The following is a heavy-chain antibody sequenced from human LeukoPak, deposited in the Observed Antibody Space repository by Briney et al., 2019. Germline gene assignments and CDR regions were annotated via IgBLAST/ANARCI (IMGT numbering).Heavy chain of an antibody. Sequence: GGSLRLSCAASGFTFGDYYMHWIRQAPGKGLEWVSYVSSRSKATYYTDSVKGRFTVSRDNAKNSLYLQMDSLRVEDTAVYYCARATGFGPQNPFDPWGQGTLVTVSS. CDR1: GFTFGDYY. J-gene: IGHJ5*02. D-gene: IGHD3-10*01. CDR2: VSSRSKAT. V-gene: IGHV3-11*04. CDR3: ARATGFGPQNPFDP.